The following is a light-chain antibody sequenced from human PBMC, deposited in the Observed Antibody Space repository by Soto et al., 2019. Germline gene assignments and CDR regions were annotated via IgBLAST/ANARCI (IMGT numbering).Light chain of an antibody. Sequence: EIVLTQSPATLSLSPGERATLSCRASQSVSSHLAWYQQKPGQAPRLLIYDASNRATGIPARFSGSGSGTDFTLTISSLEPEDFAVYYCQQRSNWPQVTFGPGTKVDVK. CDR1: QSVSSH. CDR2: DAS. J-gene: IGKJ3*01. CDR3: QQRSNWPQVT. V-gene: IGKV3-11*01.